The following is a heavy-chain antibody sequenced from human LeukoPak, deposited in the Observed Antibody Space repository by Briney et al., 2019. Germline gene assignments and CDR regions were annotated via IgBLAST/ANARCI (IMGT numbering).Heavy chain of an antibody. CDR1: GGSISGYY. Sequence: SETLSLTCTVSGGSISGYYWSWIRQPPGQGLEWIGYIYYSGSTNYNPSLKSRVTISLDTSKNQFSLKLSSVTAADTAVYYCARRDSSGWSQYYFDHWGQGTLVTVSS. J-gene: IGHJ4*02. D-gene: IGHD6-19*01. V-gene: IGHV4-59*12. CDR2: IYYSGST. CDR3: ARRDSSGWSQYYFDH.